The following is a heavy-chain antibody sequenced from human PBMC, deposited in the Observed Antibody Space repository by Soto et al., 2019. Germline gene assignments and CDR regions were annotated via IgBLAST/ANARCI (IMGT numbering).Heavy chain of an antibody. CDR1: GFGFSTYS. D-gene: IGHD2-21*02. J-gene: IGHJ6*02. V-gene: IGHV3-21*01. CDR3: AREETAWPLAYGLDV. CDR2: IGRRSDI. Sequence: EVQLVESGGGLVKPGGSLRLSCEASGFGFSTYSMHWVRQAPGKGLEWVSSIGRRSDIYYADSVKGRFTISRDNAKNSVSLQMNSLRDEDTAVYYCAREETAWPLAYGLDVWGQGTTVTVSS.